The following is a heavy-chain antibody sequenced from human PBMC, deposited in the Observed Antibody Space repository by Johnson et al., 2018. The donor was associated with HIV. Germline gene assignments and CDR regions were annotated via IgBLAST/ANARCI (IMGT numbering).Heavy chain of an antibody. CDR3: AKKLGVRTLPLAFEI. V-gene: IGHV3-13*01. J-gene: IGHJ3*02. CDR2: IGTAGDT. Sequence: MLLVESGGGLVQPGGSLRLSCAASGFTFSSYDMHWVRQATGKGLEWVSAIGTAGDTYYPGSVKGRFTISRENAKNSLYLQMNSRRAEDTAVYYFAKKLGVRTLPLAFEIWGHGTMVTVSS. D-gene: IGHD3-10*01. CDR1: GFTFSSYD.